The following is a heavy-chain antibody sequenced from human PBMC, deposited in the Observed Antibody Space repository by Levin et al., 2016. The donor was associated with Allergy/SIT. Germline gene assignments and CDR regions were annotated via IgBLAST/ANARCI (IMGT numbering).Heavy chain of an antibody. V-gene: IGHV3-11*06. J-gene: IGHJ6*02. Sequence: WIRQPPGKGLEWVSYISSSSSYTNYADSVKGRSTISRDNAKNSLYLQMNSLRAEDTAVYYCARDHPHYDILTGYYDYYYYYYGMDVWGQGTTVTVSS. CDR2: ISSSSSYT. CDR3: ARDHPHYDILTGYYDYYYYYYGMDV. D-gene: IGHD3-9*01.